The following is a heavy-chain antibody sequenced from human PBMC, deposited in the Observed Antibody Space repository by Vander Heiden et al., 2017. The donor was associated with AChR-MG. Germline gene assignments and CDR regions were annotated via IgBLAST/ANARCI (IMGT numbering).Heavy chain of an antibody. CDR3: ARRSQWRWEDWFDP. V-gene: IGHV4-39*01. Sequence: QLQLQESGPGLVKPSETLSLTCTVSGGSIRSSSYYGGWVRQPPGKGLEWIRSSYYSGSTYYNPSLKSRVTISVDTSKNQFSLKLSSVTAADTAVYYCARRSQWRWEDWFDPWGQGTLVTVSS. CDR1: GGSIRSSSYY. CDR2: SYYSGST. J-gene: IGHJ5*02. D-gene: IGHD6-19*01.